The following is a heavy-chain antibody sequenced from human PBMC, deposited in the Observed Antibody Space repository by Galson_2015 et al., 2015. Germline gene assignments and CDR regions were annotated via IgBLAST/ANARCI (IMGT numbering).Heavy chain of an antibody. CDR1: GGSISSGGYY. CDR2: IYYGGST. J-gene: IGHJ4*02. V-gene: IGHV4-31*03. Sequence: TLSLISPVSGGSISSGGYYWSWLRQKAGRGLEWIGSIYYGGSTYYNPSLKSRVTISVDASKNQFSLKLSSVTAADTAVYYCARDWASGYDPGISRNWGQGTLVTVSS. D-gene: IGHD5-12*01. CDR3: ARDWASGYDPGISRN.